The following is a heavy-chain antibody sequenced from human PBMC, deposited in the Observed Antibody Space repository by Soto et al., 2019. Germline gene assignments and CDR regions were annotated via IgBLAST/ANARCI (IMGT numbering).Heavy chain of an antibody. CDR3: AHSGGWILDY. J-gene: IGHJ4*02. CDR2: LYWDDDN. V-gene: IGHV2-5*02. Sequence: QITLKESGPTLVKPTQTLTLTCTFSGLSLTTTGVGVSWIRQPPGKPLEWLAVLYWDDDNRYSPSLKTRLTITKDTSKNQVVLTLTNMDPVYTGTSSCAHSGGWILDYWGQGTLVTVSS. CDR1: GLSLTTTGVG. D-gene: IGHD6-19*01.